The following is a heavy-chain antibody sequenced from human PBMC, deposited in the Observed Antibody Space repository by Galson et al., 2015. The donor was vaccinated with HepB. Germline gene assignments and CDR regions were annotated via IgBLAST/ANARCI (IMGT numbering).Heavy chain of an antibody. J-gene: IGHJ4*02. CDR1: GYSFTSYW. D-gene: IGHD6-6*01. CDR3: ARTRVSIAARPYYFDY. V-gene: IGHV5-51*01. Sequence: QSGAEVKKPGESLKISCKGSGYSFTSYWIGWVRQMPGKGLEWMGIIYPGDSDTRYSPSFQGQVTISADKSISTAYLQWSSLKASDTAMYYCARTRVSIAARPYYFDYWGQGTLVTVSS. CDR2: IYPGDSDT.